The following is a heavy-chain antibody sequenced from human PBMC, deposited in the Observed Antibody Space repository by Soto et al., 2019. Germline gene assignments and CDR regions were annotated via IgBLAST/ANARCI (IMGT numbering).Heavy chain of an antibody. Sequence: SETLSLTCAAYGGSFSGYYWSWIRQPPGKGLEWIGEINHSGSTNYNPSLKSRVTISVDTSKNQFSLKLSSVTAADTAVYYRAREASSRAAGIDYWGQGTLVTVSS. CDR2: INHSGST. D-gene: IGHD6-13*01. CDR1: GGSFSGYY. V-gene: IGHV4-34*01. J-gene: IGHJ4*02. CDR3: AREASSRAAGIDY.